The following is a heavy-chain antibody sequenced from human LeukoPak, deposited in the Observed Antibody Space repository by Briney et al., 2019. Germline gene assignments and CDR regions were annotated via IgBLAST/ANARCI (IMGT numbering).Heavy chain of an antibody. Sequence: SETLSLTCAVYGGSFSGYYWSWLRQPPGKGREWIGEINHSGSTNYNPSLKSRVTISVDTSKNQFSLKLSSVTAADTAVYYCTSRTRARYFCIRDYWGQRNLVTVSS. V-gene: IGHV4-34*01. CDR2: INHSGST. CDR3: TSRTRARYFCIRDY. D-gene: IGHD3-9*01. J-gene: IGHJ4*02. CDR1: GGSFSGYY.